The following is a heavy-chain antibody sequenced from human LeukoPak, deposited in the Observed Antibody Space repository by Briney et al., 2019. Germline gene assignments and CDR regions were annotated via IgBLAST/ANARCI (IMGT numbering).Heavy chain of an antibody. CDR3: AKSGGYGLIDY. V-gene: IGHV4-4*02. CDR1: GGSISSSNW. D-gene: IGHD1-26*01. J-gene: IGHJ4*02. CDR2: IYYTGNT. Sequence: PSGTLSLTCAVSGGSISSSNWWSWVRQPPGKGLEWIGNIYYTGNTYYNASLQSRVTISIDTSKNQFSLRLNSVTAADTAMYYCAKSGGYGLIDYWGQGTLVTVSS.